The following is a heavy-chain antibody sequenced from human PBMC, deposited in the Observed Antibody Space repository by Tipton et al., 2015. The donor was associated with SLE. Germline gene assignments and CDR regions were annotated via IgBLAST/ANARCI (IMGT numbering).Heavy chain of an antibody. Sequence: TLSLTCTVSGYSISSGYYWGWIRQPPGKGLEWIGSIYHSGSTYYNPSLKSRVTISVDTSKNQFSLRLSSVTAADTAVYYCARGGVATIRADYWGQGTLVTVSS. CDR2: IYHSGST. D-gene: IGHD5-12*01. CDR3: ARGGVATIRADY. J-gene: IGHJ4*02. V-gene: IGHV4-38-2*02. CDR1: GYSISSGYY.